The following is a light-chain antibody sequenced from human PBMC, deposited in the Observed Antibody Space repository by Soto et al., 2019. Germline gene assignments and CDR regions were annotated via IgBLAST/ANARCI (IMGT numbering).Light chain of an antibody. J-gene: IGLJ2*01. CDR3: QSYDSSLSVLV. V-gene: IGLV1-40*01. Sequence: QSVLTQPPSVSEAPGQRVTISCTGSSSNIGAGYDVQWYQQLPGTAPRLLIYHNTNRPSGVPDRFSGSKSGASGSLAITGLQAEDEADYYYQSYDSSLSVLVFGGGTKLTVL. CDR1: SSNIGAGYD. CDR2: HNT.